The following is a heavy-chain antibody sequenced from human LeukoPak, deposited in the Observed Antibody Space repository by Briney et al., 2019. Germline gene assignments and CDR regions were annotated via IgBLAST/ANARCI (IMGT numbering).Heavy chain of an antibody. CDR3: ARARYLNS. CDR1: GFTLSDNW. D-gene: IGHD1-14*01. J-gene: IGHJ4*02. CDR2: IKHDGSEK. Sequence: GGSLRPSCVGSGFTLSDNWMTWVRLAPGWGLEWVANIKHDGSEKNYVDSVKGRFTISRDNAKNSVYLQMDRLRAEDTAVYYCARARYLNSWGQGTLVTVSS. V-gene: IGHV3-7*01.